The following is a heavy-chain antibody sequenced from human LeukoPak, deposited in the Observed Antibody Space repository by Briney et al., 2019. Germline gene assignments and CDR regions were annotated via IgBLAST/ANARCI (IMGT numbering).Heavy chain of an antibody. Sequence: SQTLSLTCTVSGVSISSGGYYWSWIRQYPGKGLEWIGHIYYSGSTYYNPSLKSRDTISVDTSKNQFSLKLSSVTAADTAVYYCARLDGAYFDYWGRGTLVTVSS. CDR2: IYYSGST. V-gene: IGHV4-31*03. D-gene: IGHD3-16*01. CDR1: GVSISSGGYY. CDR3: ARLDGAYFDY. J-gene: IGHJ4*02.